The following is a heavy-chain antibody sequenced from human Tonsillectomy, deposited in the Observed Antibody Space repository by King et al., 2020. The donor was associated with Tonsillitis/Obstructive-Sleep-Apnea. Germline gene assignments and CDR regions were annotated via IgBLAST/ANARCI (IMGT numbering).Heavy chain of an antibody. D-gene: IGHD3-10*01. CDR1: GFTFDDYA. Sequence: VQLVESGGGLVQPGRSLRLSCAASGFTFDDYAMHWVRQAPGKGLEWVSGISWNSGSTGYADSVKGRFTISRDNAKNSLYLQVISLRAEDPALYYCAKVGSDGESSGFDYWGQGTLVTVSS. CDR2: ISWNSGST. J-gene: IGHJ4*02. CDR3: AKVGSDGESSGFDY. V-gene: IGHV3-9*01.